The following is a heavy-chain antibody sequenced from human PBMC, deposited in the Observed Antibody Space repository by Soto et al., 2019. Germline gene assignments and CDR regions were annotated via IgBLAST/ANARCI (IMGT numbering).Heavy chain of an antibody. CDR3: ARAILGYCSSTSCYVPTNYYYYMDV. V-gene: IGHV1-18*01. CDR2: ISAYNGNT. D-gene: IGHD2-2*01. CDR1: GYTFTSYG. J-gene: IGHJ6*03. Sequence: ASVKVSCKASGYTFTSYGISWVRQAPGQGLEWMGWISAYNGNTNYAQKLQGRVTMTTDTSTSTAYMELRSLRSDDTAVYYCARAILGYCSSTSCYVPTNYYYYMDVWGKGTTVTVSS.